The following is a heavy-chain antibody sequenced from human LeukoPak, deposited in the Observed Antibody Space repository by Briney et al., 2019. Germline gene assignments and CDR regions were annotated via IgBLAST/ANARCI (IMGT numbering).Heavy chain of an antibody. D-gene: IGHD3-22*01. J-gene: IGHJ4*02. V-gene: IGHV3-23*01. CDR3: AKDLLPLSYYYDSSGYRPPGDY. CDR1: GFTFSSYA. Sequence: PGGSLRLSCAASGFTFSSYAMSWVRQAPGKGLEWVSAISGSGGSTYYADSVKGRFTISRDNSKNTLYLQMNSLRAEDTAVYYCAKDLLPLSYYYDSSGYRPPGDYWGQGTLVTVSS. CDR2: ISGSGGST.